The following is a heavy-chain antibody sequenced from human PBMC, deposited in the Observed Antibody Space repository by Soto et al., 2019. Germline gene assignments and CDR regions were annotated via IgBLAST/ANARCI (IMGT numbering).Heavy chain of an antibody. J-gene: IGHJ6*02. CDR1: GFTFSSYS. V-gene: IGHV3-21*01. CDR2: ISSSSSYI. CDR3: AKIRGYSYGSTPSLGGYYYYYYGMDV. Sequence: EVQLVESGGGLVKPGGSLRLSCAASGFTFSSYSMNWVRQAPGKGLEWVSSISSSSSYIYYADSVKGRFTISRDNAKNSLYLEINSLEAEGTGVYYCAKIRGYSYGSTPSLGGYYYYYYGMDVWGQGTTVTVSS. D-gene: IGHD5-18*01.